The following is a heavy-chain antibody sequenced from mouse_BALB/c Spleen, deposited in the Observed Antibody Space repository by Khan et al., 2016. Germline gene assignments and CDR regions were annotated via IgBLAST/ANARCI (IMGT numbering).Heavy chain of an antibody. J-gene: IGHJ3*01. CDR3: ARQLGLREGFAY. V-gene: IGHV1S137*01. Sequence: QVQLQQSGAELVRPGVSVKISCKGSGYTFTDYATHWVKQSHAKSLEWIGVISTYYGDASYNQKFKGKATMTVDKSSSTAYMELARLTSEDSAIYYCARQLGLREGFAYWGQGTLVTVSA. D-gene: IGHD3-1*01. CDR1: GYTFTDYA. CDR2: ISTYYGDA.